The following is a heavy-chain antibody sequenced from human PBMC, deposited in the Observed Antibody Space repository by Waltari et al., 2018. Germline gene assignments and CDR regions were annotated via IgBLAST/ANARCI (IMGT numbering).Heavy chain of an antibody. Sequence: EVQLVESGGGLVQPGGSLRLSCAASGFTFSSYWMYWVRQAPGKGLVWVSRVKSDESRTNYEGSVKGRFTISRDNAKNTLYLQMNNLRAEDTAVYYCARLRCSGDSCYSRAFDIWGQGTMVTVSS. CDR1: GFTFSSYW. CDR2: VKSDESRT. CDR3: ARLRCSGDSCYSRAFDI. V-gene: IGHV3-74*01. J-gene: IGHJ3*02. D-gene: IGHD2-15*01.